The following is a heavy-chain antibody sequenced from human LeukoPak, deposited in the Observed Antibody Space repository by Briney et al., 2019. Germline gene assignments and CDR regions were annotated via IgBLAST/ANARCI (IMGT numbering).Heavy chain of an antibody. Sequence: PSETLSLTCTVSGGSISSYNWTWIRQPPGKGLEWIGYMYYSGSTNYNPSLKSRVTISVDTSKNQFSLKLSSVTAADTAVYYCALTAGYYTNPRFDYWGQGTLVTVSS. V-gene: IGHV4-59*01. CDR1: GGSISSYN. D-gene: IGHD3-22*01. CDR2: MYYSGST. CDR3: ALTAGYYTNPRFDY. J-gene: IGHJ4*02.